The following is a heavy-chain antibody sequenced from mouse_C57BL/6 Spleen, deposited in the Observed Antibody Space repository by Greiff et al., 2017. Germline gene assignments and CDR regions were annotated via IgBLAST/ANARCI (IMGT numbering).Heavy chain of an antibody. Sequence: VQRVESGAELVKPGASVKISCKASGYAFSSYWMNWVKQRPGKGLEWIGQIYPGDGDTNYNGKFKGKATLTADKSSSTAYMQLSSLTSEDSAVYFCAREDYSNWYFDVWGTGTTVTVSS. CDR1: GYAFSSYW. V-gene: IGHV1-80*01. D-gene: IGHD2-12*01. CDR2: IYPGDGDT. CDR3: AREDYSNWYFDV. J-gene: IGHJ1*03.